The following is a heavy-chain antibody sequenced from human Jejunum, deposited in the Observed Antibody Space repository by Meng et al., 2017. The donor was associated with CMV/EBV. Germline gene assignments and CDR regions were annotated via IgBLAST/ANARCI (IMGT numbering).Heavy chain of an antibody. D-gene: IGHD5-12*01. CDR3: AREPGRGYSGYDRYFDY. CDR2: ISASGGTT. CDR1: TFSSDS. V-gene: IGHV3-23*01. J-gene: IGHJ4*02. Sequence: TFSSDSMSWVRQAPGKGLEWVSTISASGGTTSYADSVKGRFTVSRDSSKNTLYLQMDSLRADDTAVYYCAREPGRGYSGYDRYFDYWGQGTLVTVSS.